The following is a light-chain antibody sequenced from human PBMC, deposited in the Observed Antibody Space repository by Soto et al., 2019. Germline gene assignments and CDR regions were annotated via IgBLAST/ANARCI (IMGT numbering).Light chain of an antibody. J-gene: IGKJ1*01. CDR1: QDVGNF. V-gene: IGKV3-20*01. CDR2: GAS. CDR3: QQYGSSPQT. Sequence: TQSPSTLSASVGERVTISCRASQDVGNFLAWYQHKPGQAPRLLIYGASTRATGIPDRFSGSGSGTDFTLTISRLEPEDFAVYYCQQYGSSPQTFGQGTKVDIK.